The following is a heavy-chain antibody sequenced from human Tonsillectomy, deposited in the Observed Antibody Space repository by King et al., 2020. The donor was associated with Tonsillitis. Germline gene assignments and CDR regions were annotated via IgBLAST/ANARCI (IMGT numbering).Heavy chain of an antibody. CDR1: GGSINSSSYY. Sequence: QVQLQESGPGLVKPSETLSLTCTVSGGSINSSSYYWGWIRQPPGKGLEWIGTIYYSGSTYYNPSLKSRVTVSVDTSKNQFSLKLSSVTAADTAVYYCARLVPALYHVLRDAFDIWGQGTMVTVSS. J-gene: IGHJ3*02. CDR3: ARLVPALYHVLRDAFDI. D-gene: IGHD4/OR15-4a*01. CDR2: IYYSGST. V-gene: IGHV4-39*01.